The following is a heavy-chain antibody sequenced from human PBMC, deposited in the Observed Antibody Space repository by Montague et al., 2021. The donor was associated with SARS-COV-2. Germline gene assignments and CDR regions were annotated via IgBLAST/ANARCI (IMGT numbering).Heavy chain of an antibody. V-gene: IGHV2-70*17. J-gene: IGHJ4*02. CDR1: GFSLSISVMS. CDR2: IDWDDYE. Sequence: PALVKPTQTLTLTCTFSGFSLSISVMSVSWIRQPPGKALEWLARIDWDDYEFYSTSLKTRLTISKDTSKNQVVLTMTNMDPVDTATYYCARCRDGYKSGLDIDYWGQGTLVTVSS. CDR3: ARCRDGYKSGLDIDY. D-gene: IGHD5-24*01.